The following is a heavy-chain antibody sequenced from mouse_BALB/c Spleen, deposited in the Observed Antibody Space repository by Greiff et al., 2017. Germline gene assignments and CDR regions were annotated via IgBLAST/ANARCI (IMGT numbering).Heavy chain of an antibody. D-gene: IGHD2-5*01. CDR2: IRSKSNNYAT. V-gene: IGHV10S3*01. CDR1: GFTFNTNA. J-gene: IGHJ3*01. Sequence: EVQLVETGGGLVQPKGSLKLSCAASGFTFNTNAMNWVRQAPGKGLEWVARIRSKSNNYATYYADSVKDRFTISRDDSQSMLYLQMNNLKTEDTAMYYCVREWCSNYEFAYWGQGTLVTVSA. CDR3: VREWCSNYEFAY.